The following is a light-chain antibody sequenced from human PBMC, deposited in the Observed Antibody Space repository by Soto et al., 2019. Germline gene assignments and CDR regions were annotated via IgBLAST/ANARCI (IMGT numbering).Light chain of an antibody. CDR2: EVT. CDR1: SSDVGRYNY. J-gene: IGLJ1*01. CDR3: SSYVGSNNYV. V-gene: IGLV2-8*01. Sequence: QSALTQPPSASGSPGQSVTISCIGTSSDVGRYNYVSWYQHHPGKAPKLIIYEVTKRPSGVPARFSGSKSANTASLTGSGLQADDEADYYCSSYVGSNNYVFGTGTKLTVL.